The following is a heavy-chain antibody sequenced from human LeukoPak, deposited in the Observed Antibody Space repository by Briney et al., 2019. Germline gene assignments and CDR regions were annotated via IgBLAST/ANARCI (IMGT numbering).Heavy chain of an antibody. D-gene: IGHD3-22*01. CDR3: ARDGDYYDSSGRTPFDY. Sequence: SETLSLTCAVYGGSFRGYYWSRIRQPPGKGLEWIGEINHSGSTNYNTSLKSRVTISVDTSKNQFSLKMSSVTAADTAVHYCARDGDYYDSSGRTPFDYWGQGTLVTVSS. V-gene: IGHV4-34*01. J-gene: IGHJ4*02. CDR2: INHSGST. CDR1: GGSFRGYY.